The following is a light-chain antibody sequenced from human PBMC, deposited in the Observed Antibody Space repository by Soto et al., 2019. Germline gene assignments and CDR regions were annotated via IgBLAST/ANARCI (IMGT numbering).Light chain of an antibody. J-gene: IGLJ1*01. CDR2: EVS. CDR1: SSDVGGYNY. CDR3: SSYAGSNNYV. V-gene: IGLV2-8*01. Sequence: QSALTQPPSASGSPGQSVTISCTGTSSDVGGYNYVSWYQQHPGKAPKLMIYEVSKRPSGVPYRFSGSTSGNTASLTVSGRQAEDEADYYCSSYAGSNNYVFGTGTKLTVL.